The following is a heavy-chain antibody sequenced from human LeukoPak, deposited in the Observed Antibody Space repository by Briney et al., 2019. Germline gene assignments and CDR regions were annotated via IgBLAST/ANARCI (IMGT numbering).Heavy chain of an antibody. J-gene: IGHJ3*01. CDR3: ASTHGGLLWFGEPPV. V-gene: IGHV4-34*01. CDR1: GGSISGYY. Sequence: SETLSLTCTVSGGSISGYYWSWIRQPPGKGLEWIGEINHSGSTNYNPSLKSRVTISVDTSKNQFSLKLSSVTAADTAVYYCASTHGGLLWFGEPPVWGQGTMVTVSS. CDR2: INHSGST. D-gene: IGHD3-10*01.